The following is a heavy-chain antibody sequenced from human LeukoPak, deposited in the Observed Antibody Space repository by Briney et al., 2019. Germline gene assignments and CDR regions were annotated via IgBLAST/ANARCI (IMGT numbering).Heavy chain of an antibody. CDR1: GFTFSSYA. D-gene: IGHD6-13*01. CDR3: ARDRASWYVNWFDL. J-gene: IGHJ5*02. V-gene: IGHV3-23*01. CDR2: MSSSGGRT. Sequence: GSLRLSCAASGFTFSSYAMGWVRQPPGKGLEWVSAMSSSGGRTYYADSVKGRFTISRDNSKNTLYLRMNSLRAEDTAVYYCARDRASWYVNWFDLCGQGTLVTVSS.